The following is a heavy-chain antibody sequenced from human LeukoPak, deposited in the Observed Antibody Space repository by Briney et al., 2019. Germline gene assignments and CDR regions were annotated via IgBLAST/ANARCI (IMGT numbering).Heavy chain of an antibody. D-gene: IGHD3-10*01. CDR1: GFTFSGYA. CDR2: ISGGGVST. CDR3: AKGMVRGVIPDY. V-gene: IGHV3-23*01. Sequence: GGSLRLSCAASGFTFSGYAMSWVRQAPGKGLEWVSAISGGGVSTYYADSIKGRFTISRDDSKNTLYLQMNSLRAEDTAVYYCAKGMVRGVIPDYWGQGTLVIVAS. J-gene: IGHJ4*02.